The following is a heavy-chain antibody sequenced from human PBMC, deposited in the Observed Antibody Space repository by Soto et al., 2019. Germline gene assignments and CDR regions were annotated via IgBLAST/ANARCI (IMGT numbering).Heavy chain of an antibody. Sequence: ASVKVSCKASGYTFTGYYMHWVRQAPGQGLEWMGWINPNSGNTNYAQKFQGRVTMTTDTSTSTAYMELSSLRSEDTAVYYCARHATRSYDYWGQGTLVTVSS. CDR3: ARHATRSYDY. CDR2: INPNSGNT. CDR1: GYTFTGYY. J-gene: IGHJ4*02. V-gene: IGHV1-2*02.